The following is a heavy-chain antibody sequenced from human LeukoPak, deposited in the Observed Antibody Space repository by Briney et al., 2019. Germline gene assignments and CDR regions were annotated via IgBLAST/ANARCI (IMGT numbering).Heavy chain of an antibody. Sequence: SETLSLTCTVSGGSISSYYWCWSRQPAGKGLEWIGRIYTSGSTNYNPSLKSRVTMSVDTSKNQFSLKLSSVTAADTAVYYCARGLARYYYGSGSPYGMDVWGQGTTVTVSS. CDR1: GGSISSYY. D-gene: IGHD3-10*01. J-gene: IGHJ6*02. V-gene: IGHV4-4*07. CDR3: ARGLARYYYGSGSPYGMDV. CDR2: IYTSGST.